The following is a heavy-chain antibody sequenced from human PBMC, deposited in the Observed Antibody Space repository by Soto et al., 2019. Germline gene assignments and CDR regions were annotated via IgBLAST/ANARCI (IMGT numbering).Heavy chain of an antibody. CDR3: ARERFLSSGWYFDL. CDR2: ISYDGSNK. Sequence: PGGSLRLSCAASGFTFSRYAMHWVLQAPGKGLEWVAVISYDGSNKYYADSVKGRFTISRDNSKNTLYLQMNSLRAEDTAVYYCARERFLSSGWYFDLWGRGTLVTVSS. D-gene: IGHD6-6*01. V-gene: IGHV3-30-3*01. J-gene: IGHJ2*01. CDR1: GFTFSRYA.